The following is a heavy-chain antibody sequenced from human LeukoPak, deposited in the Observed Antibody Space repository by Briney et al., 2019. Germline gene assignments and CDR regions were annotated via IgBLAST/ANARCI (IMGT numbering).Heavy chain of an antibody. CDR1: GGSFSGYY. V-gene: IGHV4-34*01. Sequence: PETLSLTCAVYGGSFSGYYWSWIRQPPGKGLEWIGEINHSGSTNYNPSLKSRVTISVDTSKNQFSLKLSSVTAADTAVYYCARGTEIVVVPAARGYYFDYWGQGTLVTVSS. CDR2: INHSGST. D-gene: IGHD2-2*01. J-gene: IGHJ4*02. CDR3: ARGTEIVVVPAARGYYFDY.